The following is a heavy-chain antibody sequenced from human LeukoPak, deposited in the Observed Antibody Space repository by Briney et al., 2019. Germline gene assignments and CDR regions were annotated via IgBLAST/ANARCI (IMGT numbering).Heavy chain of an antibody. CDR1: GFTFSNHG. J-gene: IGHJ4*02. CDR3: AKDQYPTLDY. CDR2: ISPSGDIT. D-gene: IGHD2-2*02. Sequence: GGSLRLSCAASGFTFSNHGMNWVRQAPGKGLEWVSGISPSGDITYYADSVKGRFTISRDNSKNTLYLQMNSLRAEDTAVYYCAKDQYPTLDYWGQGTLVTVSS. V-gene: IGHV3-23*01.